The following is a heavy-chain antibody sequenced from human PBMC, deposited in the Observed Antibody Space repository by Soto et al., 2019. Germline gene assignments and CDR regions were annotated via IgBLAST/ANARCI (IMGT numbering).Heavy chain of an antibody. CDR1: GFTFSSYA. Sequence: QVQLVESGGGVVQPGRSLRLSCAASGFTFSSYAMHWVRQAPGKGLEWVAVISYDGSNKYYADSVKGRFTISRDNSKNTPYLQMNSLRAEDTAVYYCAREADTFGGVIALYWGQGTLVTVSS. CDR3: AREADTFGGVIALY. V-gene: IGHV3-30-3*01. D-gene: IGHD3-16*02. CDR2: ISYDGSNK. J-gene: IGHJ4*02.